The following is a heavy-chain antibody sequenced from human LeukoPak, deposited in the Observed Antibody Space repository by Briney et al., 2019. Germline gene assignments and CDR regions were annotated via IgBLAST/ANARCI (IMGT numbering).Heavy chain of an antibody. CDR1: GFTFSSYA. Sequence: PGGSLRLSCAASGFTFSSYAMSWVRQAPGKGLEWVSAISGSGGSTYYADSVKGRFTISRDNSKDTLYLQMNSLRAEDTAVYYCAKDLRTAMVTGWFDPWGQGTLVTVSS. CDR3: AKDLRTAMVTGWFDP. D-gene: IGHD5-18*01. J-gene: IGHJ5*02. CDR2: ISGSGGST. V-gene: IGHV3-23*01.